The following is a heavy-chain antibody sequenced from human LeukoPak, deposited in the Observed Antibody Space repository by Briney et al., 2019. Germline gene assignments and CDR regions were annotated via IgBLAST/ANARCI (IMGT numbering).Heavy chain of an antibody. CDR2: ISDSGGST. CDR3: AKRGVVIRVILVGFHKEAYYFDS. V-gene: IGHV3-23*01. CDR1: GITLSNYG. D-gene: IGHD3-22*01. J-gene: IGHJ4*02. Sequence: GGSLRLSCAVSGITLSNYGMTWVRQAPGKGLEWVAGISDSGGSTNYADSVKGRFTISRDDPKNTLYLQMNSLRAEDTAVYFCAKRGVVIRVILVGFHKEAYYFDSWGQGALVTVSS.